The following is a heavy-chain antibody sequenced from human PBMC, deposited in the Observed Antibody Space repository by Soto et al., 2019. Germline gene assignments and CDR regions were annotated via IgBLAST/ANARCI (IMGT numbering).Heavy chain of an antibody. J-gene: IGHJ4*02. CDR3: ARQLKRGVTMVRGVPDALAFFDY. CDR1: GGSINSRSHY. CDR2: IYSSGST. Sequence: PSETLSLTCTVSGGSINSRSHYWGWIRQPPGKGLEWIGTIYSSGSTYYNPSLKSRVTISIDTSKNQLSLKLSSVTAADTAVFYCARQLKRGVTMVRGVPDALAFFDYWGQGNLVTVSS. D-gene: IGHD3-10*01. V-gene: IGHV4-39*01.